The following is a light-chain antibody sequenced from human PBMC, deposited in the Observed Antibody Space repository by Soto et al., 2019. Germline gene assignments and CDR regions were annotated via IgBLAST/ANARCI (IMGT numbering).Light chain of an antibody. CDR3: QQLNSYPPWT. V-gene: IGKV1-9*01. CDR2: AAS. J-gene: IGKJ1*01. CDR1: QGISSY. Sequence: DIQLTQSPSFLSASVGDRVTITCRASQGISSYLAWYQQKPGKAPKLLIYAASTLQSGVPSRFSRSGSGTEFTLTISSLQPEDFATYYCQQLNSYPPWTFGQGTKVEIK.